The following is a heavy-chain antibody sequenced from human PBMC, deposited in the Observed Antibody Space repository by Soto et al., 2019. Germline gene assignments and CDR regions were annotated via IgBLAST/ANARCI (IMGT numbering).Heavy chain of an antibody. CDR1: YGSIRSYY. J-gene: IGHJ4*02. D-gene: IGHD6-19*01. CDR3: AKGGWYEDH. Sequence: SETLSLTCSVSYGSIRSYYWSWIRQPPGKGLEWIGYTHNSGNNDYNPSLKSRVTISLDASRNEFSLSLRSVTAADTAVYYCAKGGWYEDHWGQGTLVTVSS. CDR2: THNSGNN. V-gene: IGHV4-59*08.